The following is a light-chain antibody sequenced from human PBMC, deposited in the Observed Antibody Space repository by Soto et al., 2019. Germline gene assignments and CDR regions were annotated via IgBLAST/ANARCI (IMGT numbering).Light chain of an antibody. Sequence: DIQMTQSPSTLSASVGDRVTITCRASQSISSWLAWYQQKPGKAPKLLIYKASSLESGVPSRFSGSGSGTEFTLNISSLQPHDFATYYCQQYNSYWTFGQGTKVEIK. CDR3: QQYNSYWT. CDR1: QSISSW. CDR2: KAS. V-gene: IGKV1-5*03. J-gene: IGKJ1*01.